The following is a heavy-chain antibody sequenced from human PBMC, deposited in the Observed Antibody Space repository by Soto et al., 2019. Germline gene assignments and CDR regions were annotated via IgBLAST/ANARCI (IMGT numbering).Heavy chain of an antibody. D-gene: IGHD7-27*01. Sequence: PGGSLRLSCAASGFTVSSNYMSWVRQAPGKGLEWVSVIYGGGSTYYADSVKGRFTISRHNSKNTLYLQMNSLRAEDTAVYYCARALASGDYYYYYMDVWGKGTTVTVSS. CDR2: IYGGGST. CDR3: ARALASGDYYYYYMDV. CDR1: GFTVSSNY. J-gene: IGHJ6*03. V-gene: IGHV3-53*04.